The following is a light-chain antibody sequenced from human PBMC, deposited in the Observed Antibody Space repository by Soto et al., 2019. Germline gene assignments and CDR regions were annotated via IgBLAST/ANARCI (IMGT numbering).Light chain of an antibody. J-gene: IGLJ1*01. Sequence: QSALTPPPSASGSPGQSVTISCTGTKSDIGVYDFVSWYQHHPGKAPRLIIYEVVQRPSGVPDRFSGSKSGNTASLTVSGLQAADEADYFCKSYAGSITYVFGSGTKV. V-gene: IGLV2-8*01. CDR2: EVV. CDR3: KSYAGSITYV. CDR1: KSDIGVYDF.